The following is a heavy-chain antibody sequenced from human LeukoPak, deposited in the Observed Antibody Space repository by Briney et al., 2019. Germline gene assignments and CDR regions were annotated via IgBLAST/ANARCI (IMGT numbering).Heavy chain of an antibody. V-gene: IGHV4-34*01. CDR1: GGPFSGYY. J-gene: IGHJ4*02. CDR2: INHSGST. D-gene: IGHD3-10*01. CDR3: ARGSLWFGEDY. Sequence: SETLSLTCAVYGGPFSGYYWSWIRQPPGKGLEWIGEINHSGSTNYNPSLKSRVTISVDTSKNQFSLKLSSVTAADTAVYYCARGSLWFGEDYWGQGTLVTVSS.